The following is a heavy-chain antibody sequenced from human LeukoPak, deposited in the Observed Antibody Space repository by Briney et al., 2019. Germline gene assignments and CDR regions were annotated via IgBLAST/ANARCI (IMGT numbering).Heavy chain of an antibody. CDR2: IYHSGST. Sequence: PSETLSLNCAVSGGSISSSNWWSRVRPPPGKGLEWIGEIYHSGSTNYNPSLKSRVTISVDKSKNQFSLKLSSVTAADTAVYYCARDLGVRGKIDYWGQGTLVTVAS. CDR3: ARDLGVRGKIDY. CDR1: GGSISSSNW. V-gene: IGHV4-4*02. J-gene: IGHJ4*02. D-gene: IGHD3-10*01.